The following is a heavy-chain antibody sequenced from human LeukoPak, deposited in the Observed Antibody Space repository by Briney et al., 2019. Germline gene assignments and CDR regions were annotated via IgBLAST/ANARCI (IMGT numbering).Heavy chain of an antibody. J-gene: IGHJ6*03. CDR2: IYYSGST. V-gene: IGHV4-39*01. CDR3: ARHRREYCSSTSCHYYYYYYYMDV. Sequence: KSSETLSLTCTVSGGSISSSSYYWGWIRQPPGKGLEWIGSIYYSGSTYYNPSLKSRVTLAVDTHKNQFSLRLSSVTAADTAVYYCARHRREYCSSTSCHYYYYYYYMDVWGKGSTVTVSS. CDR1: GGSISSSSYY. D-gene: IGHD2-2*01.